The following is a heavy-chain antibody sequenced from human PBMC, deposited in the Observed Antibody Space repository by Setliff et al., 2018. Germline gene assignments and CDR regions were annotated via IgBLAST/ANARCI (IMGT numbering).Heavy chain of an antibody. CDR2: IKQDGSEK. V-gene: IGHV3-7*01. J-gene: IGHJ5*02. CDR1: GFTFSSYW. Sequence: PGGSLRLSCAASGFTFSSYWMSWVRQAPGKGLEWVANIKQDGSEKYYVDSVKGRFTISRDNAKNSLYLQMNSLRAEDTAVYYCARDTYIGDFWSGYYIQGQFDPWGQGTLVTVSS. CDR3: ARDTYIGDFWSGYYIQGQFDP. D-gene: IGHD3-3*01.